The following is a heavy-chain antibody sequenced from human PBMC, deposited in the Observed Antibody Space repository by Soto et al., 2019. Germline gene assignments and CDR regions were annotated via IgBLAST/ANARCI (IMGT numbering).Heavy chain of an antibody. CDR3: ARDYIVVVPGPWFDP. CDR1: GYTFTSYG. J-gene: IGHJ5*02. CDR2: ISAYNGNT. Sequence: ASVKVSCKASGYTFTSYGISWVRQAPGQGLEWMGWISAYNGNTNYAQKLQGRVTMTTDTSTSTAYMELRSLRSDDTAVYYCARDYIVVVPGPWFDPWGQGTLVTVS. D-gene: IGHD2-2*01. V-gene: IGHV1-18*01.